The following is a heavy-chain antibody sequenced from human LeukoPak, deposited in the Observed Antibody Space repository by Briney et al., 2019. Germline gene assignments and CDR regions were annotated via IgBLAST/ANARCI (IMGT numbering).Heavy chain of an antibody. CDR1: GYTFSGYY. CDR3: ARDKAASY. J-gene: IGHJ4*02. D-gene: IGHD6-25*01. CDR2: INPNSGGT. V-gene: IGHV1-2*02. Sequence: ASVKLSCKASGYTFSGYYMHWVRQAPGQGLEWMGWINPNSGGTNYAQKVQGRVTMTRDTSISTAYMELSRLRSDDTAVYDCARDKAASYWGQGTLVTVSS.